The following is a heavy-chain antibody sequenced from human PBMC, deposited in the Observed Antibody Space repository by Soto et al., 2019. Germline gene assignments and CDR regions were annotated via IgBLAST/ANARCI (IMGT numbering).Heavy chain of an antibody. Sequence: EVQLLESGGGLVQPGGSLRLSCAASGFTFRAYAMSWVRQAPGKGLQWVSGLVGSGDDIYYADSVRSRFTVSRDNSKNRLYLQMNSLRVEDAAVYYCAEDGISNNGVCEEFDMWGPGTKVTVSS. D-gene: IGHD2-8*01. CDR2: LVGSGDDI. CDR1: GFTFRAYA. J-gene: IGHJ3*02. CDR3: AEDGISNNGVCEEFDM. V-gene: IGHV3-23*01.